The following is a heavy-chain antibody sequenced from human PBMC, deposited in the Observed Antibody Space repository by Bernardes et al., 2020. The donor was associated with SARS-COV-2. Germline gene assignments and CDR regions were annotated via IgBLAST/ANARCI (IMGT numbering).Heavy chain of an antibody. Sequence: GSLRLPCAASGFTFTKYDMSWVRQAPGKGLEWVSGISGSGNTTYYADSVKGRFTISRDNSKNTLFLQMDSLRAEDTAVYYCAKDDDRPLFGAPGFDSWGQGTLVTVSS. D-gene: IGHD3-3*01. CDR3: AKDDDRPLFGAPGFDS. V-gene: IGHV3-23*01. J-gene: IGHJ4*02. CDR1: GFTFTKYD. CDR2: ISGSGNTT.